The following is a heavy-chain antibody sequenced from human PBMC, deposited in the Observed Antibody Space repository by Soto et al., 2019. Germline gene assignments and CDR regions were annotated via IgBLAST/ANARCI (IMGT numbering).Heavy chain of an antibody. CDR2: ISYDGSNK. V-gene: IGHV3-30*03. D-gene: IGHD6-6*01. Sequence: GGSLRLSCAASGFTFSSYGMHWVRQAPGKGLEWVAVISYDGSNKYHADSVKGRFTISRDSSKNTLYLQMNSLRAEDTAVYYCAREIAARRYYYGMDVWGQGTTVTVSS. J-gene: IGHJ6*02. CDR3: AREIAARRYYYGMDV. CDR1: GFTFSSYG.